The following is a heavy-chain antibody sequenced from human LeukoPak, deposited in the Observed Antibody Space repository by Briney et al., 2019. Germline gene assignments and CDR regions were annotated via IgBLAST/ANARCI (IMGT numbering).Heavy chain of an antibody. J-gene: IGHJ4*02. CDR2: ISGSGSTI. CDR3: AKVRVVFNWNYAYYFDD. D-gene: IGHD1-7*01. Sequence: PGGSLRLSCAASGFTFSSDAMSWVRQAPGKGLEWVSYISGSGSTIYYADSVKGRFTISRDNAKNSLYLQMNSLRAEDTAVYYCAKVRVVFNWNYAYYFDDWGQGTLVTVSS. CDR1: GFTFSSDA. V-gene: IGHV3-48*04.